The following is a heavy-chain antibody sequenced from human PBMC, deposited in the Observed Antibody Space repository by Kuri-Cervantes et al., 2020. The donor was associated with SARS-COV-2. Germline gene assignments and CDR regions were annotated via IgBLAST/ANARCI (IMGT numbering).Heavy chain of an antibody. CDR1: GFTVSSNY. CDR3: AKDENWVTIFESSFDY. J-gene: IGHJ4*02. D-gene: IGHD3-3*01. V-gene: IGHV3-53*01. CDR2: IYSGDDT. Sequence: GGFLRLSCAASGFTVSSNYMSWVRQAPGKGLEWVSVIYSGDDTEYADSVKGRFTISRDNSKNTMYLQMNSLRAEDTAVYYCAKDENWVTIFESSFDYWGQGTLVTVSS.